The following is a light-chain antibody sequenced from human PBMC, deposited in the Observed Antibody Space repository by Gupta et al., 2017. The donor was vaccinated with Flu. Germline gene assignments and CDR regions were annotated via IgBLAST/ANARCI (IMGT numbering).Light chain of an antibody. V-gene: IGLV2-14*03. J-gene: IGLJ3*02. CDR2: DVS. CDR3: ASYTTRSHWV. CDR1: SSDVGGYNY. Sequence: TSSDVGGYNYVSWYQHHPGNAPKLMIYDVSNRPSGVSNRFSGSKSGNTASLTISGLQTEDEADYYCASYTTRSHWVFGGGTQLTVL.